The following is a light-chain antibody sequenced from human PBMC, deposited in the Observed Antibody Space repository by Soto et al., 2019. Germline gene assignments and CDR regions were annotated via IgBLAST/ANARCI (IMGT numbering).Light chain of an antibody. Sequence: SLLTQSPGTLSLSPGERATLSCGASQSVTSNYLAWYQQKPGQAPRLPIYGASSRATGIPDRFTGSGSGTDFTLTISSLETEDFAVYYCQQYGSSPWTFGPGTKVDI. J-gene: IGKJ1*01. CDR2: GAS. CDR3: QQYGSSPWT. CDR1: QSVTSNY. V-gene: IGKV3-20*01.